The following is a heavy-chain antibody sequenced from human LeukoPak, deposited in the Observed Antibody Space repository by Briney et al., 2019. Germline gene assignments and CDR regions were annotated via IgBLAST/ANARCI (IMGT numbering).Heavy chain of an antibody. J-gene: IGHJ1*01. CDR3: ARRDCGGDCPSQH. CDR1: GYTFTGYY. V-gene: IGHV1-2*02. Sequence: GASVKVSCKASGYTFTGYYMHWVRQAPGQGLEWMGWINPNSGGTNYAQKFQGRVTMARDTSTSTAYMELSRPRSDDTAVYYCARRDCGGDCPSQHWGQGTLVTVSS. D-gene: IGHD2-21*01. CDR2: INPNSGGT.